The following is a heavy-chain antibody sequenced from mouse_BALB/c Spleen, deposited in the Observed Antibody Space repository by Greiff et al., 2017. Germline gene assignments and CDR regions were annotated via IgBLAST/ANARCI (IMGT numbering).Heavy chain of an antibody. CDR3: VRHNYSWWFDV. D-gene: IGHD1-3*01. CDR1: GFTFNTYA. J-gene: IGHJ1*01. Sequence: EVKLVESGGGLVQPKGSLKLSCAASGFTFNTYAMNWVRQAPGKGLEWVARIRSKSNNYATYYADSVKDRFTISRDDSQSMLYLQMNNLKTEDTAMYYCVRHNYSWWFDVWGAGTTVTVSS. V-gene: IGHV10-1*02. CDR2: IRSKSNNYAT.